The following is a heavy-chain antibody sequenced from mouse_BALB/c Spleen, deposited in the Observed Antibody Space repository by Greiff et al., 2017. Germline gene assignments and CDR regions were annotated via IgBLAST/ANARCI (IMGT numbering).Heavy chain of an antibody. J-gene: IGHJ1*01. V-gene: IGHV1S81*02. D-gene: IGHD5-1*01. CDR2: INPSNGGT. Sequence: QVQLQQSGAELVKPGASVKLSCKASGYTFTSYYMYWVKQRPGQGLEWIGGINPSNGGTNFNEKFKSKATLTVDKSSSTAYVQLSSLTSEDSAVYYYTRDEYGGNWYFDVWGAGTTVTVSS. CDR1: GYTFTSYY. CDR3: TRDEYGGNWYFDV.